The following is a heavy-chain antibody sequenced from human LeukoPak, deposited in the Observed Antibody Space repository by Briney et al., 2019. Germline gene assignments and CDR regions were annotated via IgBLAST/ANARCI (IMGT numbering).Heavy chain of an antibody. CDR2: IYYSGST. CDR3: ARAQYYYYYYMDV. Sequence: SETLSLTCFVSGGSISGYFWSWIRQPPGKGLEWIGYIYYSGSTNYNPSLKSRVTISVDTSKNQFSLKLSSVTAADTAVYYCARAQYYYYYYMDVWGKGTTVTVSS. V-gene: IGHV4-59*01. CDR1: GGSISGYF. J-gene: IGHJ6*03.